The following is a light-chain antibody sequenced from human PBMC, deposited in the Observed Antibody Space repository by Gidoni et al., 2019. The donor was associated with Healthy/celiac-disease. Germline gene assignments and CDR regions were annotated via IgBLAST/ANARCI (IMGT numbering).Light chain of an antibody. CDR2: WAS. CDR1: QSVLYSSNNKNY. J-gene: IGKJ1*01. Sequence: DIVTTKSSDSLAVALGERATINCKSSQSVLYSSNNKNYLAWYQQKPGQPPKLLIYWASTRESGVPDRFSGSGSGTDFTLTISSLQAEDVAVYYFQQYYSTPWTFGQGTKVEIK. CDR3: QQYYSTPWT. V-gene: IGKV4-1*01.